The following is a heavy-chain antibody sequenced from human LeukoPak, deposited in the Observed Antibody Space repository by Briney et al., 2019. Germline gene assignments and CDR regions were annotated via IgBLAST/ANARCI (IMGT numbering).Heavy chain of an antibody. CDR1: GFTFRNYG. V-gene: IGHV3-30*02. CDR2: IRYDGSDK. J-gene: IGHJ4*02. Sequence: GGSLRLSCAVSGFTFRNYGMHWVRQTPGKGLEWVAFIRYDGSDKYYADSVKGRFTISRDNAKNSLYLQMNSLRAEDTAIYYCAKDQGDFWTGYYTTFDYWGQGTLVTVSS. D-gene: IGHD3/OR15-3a*01. CDR3: AKDQGDFWTGYYTTFDY.